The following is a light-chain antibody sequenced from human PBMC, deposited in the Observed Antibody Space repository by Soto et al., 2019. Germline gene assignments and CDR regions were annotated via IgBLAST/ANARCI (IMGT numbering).Light chain of an antibody. J-gene: IGKJ1*01. CDR2: KAS. CDR1: QSIGDW. Sequence: DIQMTQSPSTLSASVGDRVTITCRASQSIGDWLAWYQQKPGKAPKLLIYKASTLEIGVPSRFSGSGSGTEFTLTISRLQPDDSATYYCQQYASYWTFGQGTKVDIK. CDR3: QQYASYWT. V-gene: IGKV1-5*03.